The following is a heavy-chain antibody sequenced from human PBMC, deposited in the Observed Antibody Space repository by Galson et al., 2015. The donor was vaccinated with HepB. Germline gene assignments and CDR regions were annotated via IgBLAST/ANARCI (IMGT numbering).Heavy chain of an antibody. CDR2: ISSSSSYI. CDR3: ARDGGGYLNLYYYYYYMDV. J-gene: IGHJ6*03. V-gene: IGHV3-21*01. D-gene: IGHD3-22*01. Sequence: SLRLSCAASGFTFSSYSMNWVRQAPGKGLEWVSSISSSSSYIYYADSVKGRFTISRDNAKNSLYLQMNSLRAEDTAVYYCARDGGGYLNLYYYYYYMDVWGKGTTVTVSS. CDR1: GFTFSSYS.